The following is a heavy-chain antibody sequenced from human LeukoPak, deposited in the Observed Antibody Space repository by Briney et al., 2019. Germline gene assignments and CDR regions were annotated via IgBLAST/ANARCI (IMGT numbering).Heavy chain of an antibody. V-gene: IGHV4-4*07. J-gene: IGHJ4*02. D-gene: IGHD1-26*01. CDR1: GGSISSYY. Sequence: PSETLSLTCTVSGGSISSYYLSWVRQPAGKGLEWIGRIYTSGSTNYNPSLKSQVTMSVDTAKNQFSLQLSSVTAADTAVYYCARVVGASIDYWGQGTLVTVSS. CDR2: IYTSGST. CDR3: ARVVGASIDY.